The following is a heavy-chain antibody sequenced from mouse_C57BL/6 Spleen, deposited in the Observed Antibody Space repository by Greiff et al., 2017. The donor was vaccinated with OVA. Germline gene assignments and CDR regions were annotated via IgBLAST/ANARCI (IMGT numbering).Heavy chain of an antibody. D-gene: IGHD1-1*01. CDR2: IYPGDGDT. J-gene: IGHJ2*01. Sequence: VQLQQSGAELVKPGASVKISCKASGYAFSSYWMNWVKQRPGKGLEWIGQIYPGDGDTNYNGKFKGKATLTADKSSSTAYMQLSSLTSEDSAVYFCARWYYSSSPFDYWGQGTTLTVSS. CDR3: ARWYYSSSPFDY. V-gene: IGHV1-80*01. CDR1: GYAFSSYW.